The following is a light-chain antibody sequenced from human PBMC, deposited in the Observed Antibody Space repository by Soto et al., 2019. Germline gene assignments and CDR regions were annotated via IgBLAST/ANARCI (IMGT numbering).Light chain of an antibody. J-gene: IGLJ2*01. V-gene: IGLV2-14*01. CDR3: SSYTTSGSVV. CDR1: SSDVGGYNY. CDR2: DVS. Sequence: QSVLTQPASVSGSPGQSITISCTGTSSDVGGYNYVSWYQQHPGKAPKLLIYDVSNRPSGVSNRFSGSKSGNTVSLPISGLQAEEEADYYCSSYTTSGSVVFGGGTKVTVL.